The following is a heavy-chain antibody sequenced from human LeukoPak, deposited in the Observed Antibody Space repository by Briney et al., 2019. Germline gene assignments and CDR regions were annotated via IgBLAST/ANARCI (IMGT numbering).Heavy chain of an antibody. V-gene: IGHV3-23*01. CDR2: IFPSGGEI. J-gene: IGHJ4*02. CDR1: GFTFSTFA. D-gene: IGHD4-11*01. Sequence: GGSLRLSCAASGFTFSTFAMIWVRQPPGKGLEWVSSIFPSGGEIHYADSVKGRFTISRDNSKNTLYLQMNSLRAEDTAVYYCAKDTVTTWGQGTLVTVSS. CDR3: AKDTVTT.